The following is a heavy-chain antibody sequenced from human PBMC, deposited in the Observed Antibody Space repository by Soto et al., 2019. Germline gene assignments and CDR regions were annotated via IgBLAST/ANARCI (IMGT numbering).Heavy chain of an antibody. CDR2: IYYTGNN. V-gene: IGHV4-30-4*01. CDR1: GDSISSPHYY. CDR3: AREPKQNYDSSPWNGGFDS. J-gene: IGHJ4*02. Sequence: SETLSLTCTVSGDSISSPHYYWTWIRQPPGNGLEWVGYIYYTGNNFYNPALKSRVAMSVDPSTNQFSLKLASVTDADTAVYFCAREPKQNYDSSPWNGGFDSWGPAILVTVS. D-gene: IGHD3-22*01.